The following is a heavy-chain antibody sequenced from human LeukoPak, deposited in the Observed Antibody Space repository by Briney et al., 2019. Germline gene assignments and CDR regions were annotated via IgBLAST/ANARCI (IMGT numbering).Heavy chain of an antibody. D-gene: IGHD3-3*01. CDR2: IYPGDSDT. J-gene: IGHJ4*02. V-gene: IGHV5-51*01. CDR3: ASSQSGYYSSFDY. CDR1: GYSFTSYW. Sequence: GESLKISCKGSGYSFTSYWIGWVRQVPGKGLEWMGIIYPGDSDTRYSPSFQGQVTISADKSISTAYLQWSSLKASDTAMYYCASSQSGYYSSFDYWGQGTLVTVSS.